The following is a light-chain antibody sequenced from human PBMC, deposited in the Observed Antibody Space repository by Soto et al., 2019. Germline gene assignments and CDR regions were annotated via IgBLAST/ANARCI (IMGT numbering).Light chain of an antibody. Sequence: QSVLTQPPSASGTPGQRVTISCSGSCSNIGNNTVNWYQHLPGTAPKLLICSNNQRPPGVPDRFSGSKSGTSASLAISGLQSEDETDFYCAPCDDSLSGQVFGTGTKVTVL. CDR3: APCDDSLSGQV. J-gene: IGLJ1*01. CDR2: SNN. CDR1: CSNIGNNT. V-gene: IGLV1-44*01.